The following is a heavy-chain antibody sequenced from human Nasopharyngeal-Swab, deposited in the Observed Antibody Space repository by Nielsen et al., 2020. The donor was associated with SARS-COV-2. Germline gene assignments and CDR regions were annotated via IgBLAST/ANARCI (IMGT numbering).Heavy chain of an antibody. Sequence: WGRNAPGQGLEWMGGFDPEDGETIYAQKFQGRVTMTEDTSTDTAYMELSSLRSEDTAVYYCATIEISGKGAYYYYMDVWGKGTTVTVSS. V-gene: IGHV1-24*01. J-gene: IGHJ6*03. CDR3: ATIEISGKGAYYYYMDV. CDR2: FDPEDGET. D-gene: IGHD3-10*01.